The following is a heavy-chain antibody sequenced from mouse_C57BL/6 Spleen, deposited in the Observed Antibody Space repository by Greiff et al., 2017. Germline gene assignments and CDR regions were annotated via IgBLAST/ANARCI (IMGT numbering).Heavy chain of an antibody. V-gene: IGHV1-54*01. Sequence: VKLQESGAELVRPGTSVKVSCKASGYAFTNYLIEWVKQRPGQGLEWIGVINPGSGGTNYNEKFKGKATLTADKSSSTAYMQLSSLTSEDSAVYFCARSDGNYSFAYWGQGTLVTVSA. J-gene: IGHJ3*01. CDR2: INPGSGGT. CDR3: ARSDGNYSFAY. CDR1: GYAFTNYL. D-gene: IGHD2-1*01.